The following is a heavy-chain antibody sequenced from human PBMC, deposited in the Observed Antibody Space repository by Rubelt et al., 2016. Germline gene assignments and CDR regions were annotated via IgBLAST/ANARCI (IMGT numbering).Heavy chain of an antibody. Sequence: QVQLVQSGAEVKKPGSSVKVSCKASGGTFSSYAISWVRQAPGQGLEWMGWISAYNGNTNYAQKLQGRVTMTTGTSTSTAYMELRSLRSDDTAVYYCARVYGNYPPFDYWGQGTLVTVSS. V-gene: IGHV1-18*01. CDR2: ISAYNGNT. J-gene: IGHJ4*02. CDR3: ARVYGNYPPFDY. CDR1: GGTFSSYA. D-gene: IGHD4-11*01.